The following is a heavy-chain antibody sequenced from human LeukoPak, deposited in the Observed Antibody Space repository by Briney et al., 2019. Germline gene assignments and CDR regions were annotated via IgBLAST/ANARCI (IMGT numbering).Heavy chain of an antibody. D-gene: IGHD2-2*01. CDR2: MNPNSGKT. J-gene: IGHJ4*02. CDR1: GYTFTIYD. Sequence: ASVKVSCKASGYTFTIYDINWVRTATGQGLEWMGWMNPNSGKTGYAQKFQGRVTITADESTSTAYMELSSLRSEDTAVYYCARGVGYCSSTSCYGGGFDYWGQGTLVTVSS. V-gene: IGHV1-8*01. CDR3: ARGVGYCSSTSCYGGGFDY.